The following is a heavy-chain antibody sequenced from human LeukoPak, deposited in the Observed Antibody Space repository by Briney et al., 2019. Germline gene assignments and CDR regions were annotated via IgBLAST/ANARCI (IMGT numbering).Heavy chain of an antibody. Sequence: SETLSLTRTVSGGSISPSYWNWIRQPPGKGLEWIGYISYSGYINYNPSLESRVTISVDTSKNQFSLKLSYVTAADTAVYYCARSLVLDPMDFWGYYFDYWGQGALVTVSS. CDR1: GGSISPSY. J-gene: IGHJ4*02. D-gene: IGHD2-8*02. CDR2: ISYSGYI. V-gene: IGHV4-59*01. CDR3: ARSLVLDPMDFWGYYFDY.